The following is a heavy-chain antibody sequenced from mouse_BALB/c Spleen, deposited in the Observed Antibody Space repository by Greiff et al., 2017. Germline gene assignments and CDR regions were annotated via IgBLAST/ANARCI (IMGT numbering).Heavy chain of an antibody. CDR1: GFTFSNYW. V-gene: IGHV6-6*02. CDR3: TRDDYDPRFAY. Sequence: EVMLVESGGGLVQPGGSMKLSCVASGFTFSNYWMNWVRQSPEKGLEWVAEIRLKSNNYATHYAESVKGRFTISRDDSKSSVYLQMNNLRAEDTGIYYCTRDDYDPRFAYWGQGTLVTVSA. CDR2: IRLKSNNYAT. J-gene: IGHJ3*01. D-gene: IGHD2-4*01.